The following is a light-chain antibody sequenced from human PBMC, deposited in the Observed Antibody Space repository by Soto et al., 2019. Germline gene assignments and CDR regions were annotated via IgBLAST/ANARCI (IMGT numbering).Light chain of an antibody. CDR3: SAYAGTNDLGV. CDR2: AVS. Sequence: QSALTQPPSASGSPGQSVTISCTGTNSDIGIYDFVSWYQQHPGKAPKLLIYAVSKRPSGVPDRFSGSKSGNTASLTVSDLQTEDAADYFCSAYAGTNDLGVFGGGTKLTVL. CDR1: NSDIGIYDF. V-gene: IGLV2-8*01. J-gene: IGLJ3*02.